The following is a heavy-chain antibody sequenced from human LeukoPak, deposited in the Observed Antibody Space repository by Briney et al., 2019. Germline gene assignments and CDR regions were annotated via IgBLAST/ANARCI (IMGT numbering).Heavy chain of an antibody. Sequence: AGGSLRLSCAASGFTFSSYSMNWVRQTPGKGLEWVSYISTSGSTIYYADSVKGRFTISRDNAKNSLYLQMNSLRAEDTAVYYCARDSVLRYFDWLFPYYMDVWGKGTTVTISS. J-gene: IGHJ6*03. CDR3: ARDSVLRYFDWLFPYYMDV. CDR1: GFTFSSYS. CDR2: ISTSGSTI. D-gene: IGHD3-9*01. V-gene: IGHV3-48*04.